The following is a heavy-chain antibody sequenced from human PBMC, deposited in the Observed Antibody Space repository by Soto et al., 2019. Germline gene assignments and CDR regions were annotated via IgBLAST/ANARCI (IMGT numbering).Heavy chain of an antibody. V-gene: IGHV4-4*07. CDR1: GGSISNQY. CDR2: IYTSGST. J-gene: IGHJ4*02. CDR3: ARAGVTPHFFDY. Sequence: SETLSLTCTVSGGSISNQYWSWSRQPAGKGLEWIGRIYTSGSTGYNPSLKSRVTMSVDTTNNQFSLKLISVTADDTAVYYCARAGVTPHFFDYWGQGTLVTVS. D-gene: IGHD2-21*02.